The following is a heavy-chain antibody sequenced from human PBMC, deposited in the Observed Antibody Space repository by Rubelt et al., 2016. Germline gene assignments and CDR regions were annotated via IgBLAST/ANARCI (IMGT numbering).Heavy chain of an antibody. CDR3: AKVSMVRGVPAYFDY. Sequence: DVQLVESGGGLVQPGRSLRLSCAASGFTFSSYAMSWVRQAPGKGLEWVSAISGSGGSTYYADSVKGRFTISRDNSKNPLYLQMNSLRAEDTAVYYCAKVSMVRGVPAYFDYWGQGTLVTVSS. D-gene: IGHD3-10*01. V-gene: IGHV3-23*04. CDR2: ISGSGGST. CDR1: GFTFSSYA. J-gene: IGHJ4*02.